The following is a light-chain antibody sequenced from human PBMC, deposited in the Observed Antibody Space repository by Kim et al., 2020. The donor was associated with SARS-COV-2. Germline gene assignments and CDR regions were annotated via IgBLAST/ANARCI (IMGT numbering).Light chain of an antibody. CDR2: DVS. Sequence: VSPGERATLSCRARQSISGYLAWFQQKPGQAPRLLIYDVSNRATGIPARFSGGGSGTDFTLTISSLEPEDFALYYCQHHSSWPLTFGGGTKVDIK. V-gene: IGKV3-11*01. CDR3: QHHSSWPLT. J-gene: IGKJ4*01. CDR1: QSISGY.